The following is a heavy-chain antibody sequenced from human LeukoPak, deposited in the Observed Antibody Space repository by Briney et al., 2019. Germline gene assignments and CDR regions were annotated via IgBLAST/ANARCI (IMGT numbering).Heavy chain of an antibody. CDR2: IWNDGRNK. Sequence: SGGSLRLSCAASGFTLSRYGMHWVRQAPGKGLEWVAVIWNDGRNKYYADSVKGRFTISRDNSKNTVYLQMNSLRAEDTAVYYCARDRDYGDPYYFDYWGQGTLVTVSS. D-gene: IGHD4-17*01. CDR1: GFTLSRYG. CDR3: ARDRDYGDPYYFDY. J-gene: IGHJ4*02. V-gene: IGHV3-33*01.